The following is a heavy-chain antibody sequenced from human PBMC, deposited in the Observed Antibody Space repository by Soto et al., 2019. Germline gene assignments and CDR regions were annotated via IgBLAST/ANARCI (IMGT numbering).Heavy chain of an antibody. CDR2: IMSDGSGT. CDR3: ARSRVSVVVEYNMDV. J-gene: IGHJ6*02. Sequence: EVQLVESGGGLVQPGGSLRLSCAACGFTFSSYWMHWVRKGTGEGLVWVSRIMSDGSGTTYADSVKGRFTISRDNAKNTLYLQMNSLRAEDTAVYHCARSRVSVVVEYNMDVWGQGTTVTVSS. D-gene: IGHD2-15*01. CDR1: GFTFSSYW. V-gene: IGHV3-74*01.